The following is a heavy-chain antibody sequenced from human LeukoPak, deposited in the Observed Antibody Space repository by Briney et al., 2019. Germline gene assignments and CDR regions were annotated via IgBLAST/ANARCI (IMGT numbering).Heavy chain of an antibody. Sequence: GASVKVSCKASGYTFTSYDINWVRQAPGQGLEWMGWMNPNSGNTGYAQKFQGRVTMTRNTSISTAYMELSSLRSEDTAVYYCARFNYYGSGSLPWTYYYYGMDVWGQGTTVTVSS. CDR3: ARFNYYGSGSLPWTYYYYGMDV. CDR1: GYTFTSYD. V-gene: IGHV1-8*01. J-gene: IGHJ6*02. CDR2: MNPNSGNT. D-gene: IGHD3-10*01.